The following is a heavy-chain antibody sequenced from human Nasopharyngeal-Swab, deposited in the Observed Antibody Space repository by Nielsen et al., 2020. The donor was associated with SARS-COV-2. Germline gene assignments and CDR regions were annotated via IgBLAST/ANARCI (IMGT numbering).Heavy chain of an antibody. V-gene: IGHV1-8*02. D-gene: IGHD3-3*01. CDR3: ARGRITIFGVVIRVYYYGMDV. CDR2: MNPNSGNT. J-gene: IGHJ6*02. Sequence: ASVKVSCKASGYTFTSYGISWVRQATGQGLEWMGWMNPNSGNTGYAQKFQGRVTMTRNTSISTAYMELSSLRSEDTAVYYCARGRITIFGVVIRVYYYGMDVWGQGTTVTVSS. CDR1: GYTFTSYG.